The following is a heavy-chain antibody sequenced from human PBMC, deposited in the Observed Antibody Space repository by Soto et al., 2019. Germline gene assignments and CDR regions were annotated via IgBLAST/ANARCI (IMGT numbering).Heavy chain of an antibody. CDR2: IFHSGSS. J-gene: IGHJ5*02. Sequence: SETLSLTCNVSGASMSSYYWSWVRQPPGKGLEWIGYIFHSGSSNYSPSLKSRVTISIHTSKNQFSLRLSFLTVADTAVYFCAGLPAGEGTWFDPWGQGTLVTVSP. D-gene: IGHD2-2*01. V-gene: IGHV4-59*01. CDR1: GASMSSYY. CDR3: AGLPAGEGTWFDP.